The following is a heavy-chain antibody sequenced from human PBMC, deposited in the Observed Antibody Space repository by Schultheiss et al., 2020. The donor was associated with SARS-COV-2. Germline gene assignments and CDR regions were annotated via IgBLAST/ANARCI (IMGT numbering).Heavy chain of an antibody. Sequence: GGSLRLSFAASGFTFDDYGMSWVRQAPGKGLEWVSGINWNGGSTGYADSVKGRFTISRDNAKNSLYLQMNSLRAEDTAVYYCARDRESGYYYYYYGMDVWGQGTTVTVSS. V-gene: IGHV3-20*03. CDR2: INWNGGST. CDR1: GFTFDDYG. CDR3: ARDRESGYYYYYYGMDV. J-gene: IGHJ6*02. D-gene: IGHD3-3*01.